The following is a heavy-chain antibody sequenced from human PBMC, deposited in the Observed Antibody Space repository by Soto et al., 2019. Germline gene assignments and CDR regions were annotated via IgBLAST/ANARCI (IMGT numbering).Heavy chain of an antibody. Sequence: GASVKVSCKASGYTFTSYYMHWVRQAPGQGLEWMGIINPSGGSTSYAQKFQGRVTMTRDTSTSTVYMELSSLRSEDTAVYYCAGESYSDFWSGYYASYGMDVWGQGTTVTVSS. CDR3: AGESYSDFWSGYYASYGMDV. V-gene: IGHV1-46*01. CDR1: GYTFTSYY. J-gene: IGHJ6*02. CDR2: INPSGGST. D-gene: IGHD3-3*01.